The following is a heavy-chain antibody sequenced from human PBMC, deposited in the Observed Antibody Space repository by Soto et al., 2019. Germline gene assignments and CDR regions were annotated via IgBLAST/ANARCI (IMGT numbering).Heavy chain of an antibody. Sequence: LRLSCAASGFTFSSYSMNWVRQAPGKGLEWVSSISSSSSYIYYADSVKGRFTISRDNAKNSLYLQMNSLRAEDTAVYYCARVRGGGYYGMDVWGQGTTVTVSS. CDR1: GFTFSSYS. D-gene: IGHD5-12*01. CDR2: ISSSSSYI. J-gene: IGHJ6*02. CDR3: ARVRGGGYYGMDV. V-gene: IGHV3-21*01.